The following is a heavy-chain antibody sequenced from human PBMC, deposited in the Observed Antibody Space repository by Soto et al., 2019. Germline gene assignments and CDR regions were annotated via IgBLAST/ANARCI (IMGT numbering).Heavy chain of an antibody. CDR2: IYHSGST. J-gene: IGHJ6*02. CDR3: ARVSGSYYYGMDV. V-gene: IGHV4-4*02. Sequence: QVQLQESGPGLVKPSGTLSLTCAVSGGSISSSNWWSWVRQPPGKGLEWIGEIYHSGSTNYNPSLNSRVPIPVDKSKNQFSLKRSSVTAADTAVYYCARVSGSYYYGMDVWGQGTTVTVSS. CDR1: GGSISSSNW.